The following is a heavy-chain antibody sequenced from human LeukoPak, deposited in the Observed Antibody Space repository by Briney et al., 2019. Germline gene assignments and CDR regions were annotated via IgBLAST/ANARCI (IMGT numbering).Heavy chain of an antibody. Sequence: GGSLRLSCAASGFTFSSYSMNWVRQAPGKGLEWVSAISGSSSYIYYADSVKGRFTISRDNAKNSLYLQMNSLRVEDTAVYYCVRGQLPTFDYWGQGTLVTVSS. CDR1: GFTFSSYS. D-gene: IGHD2-2*01. CDR3: VRGQLPTFDY. CDR2: ISGSSSYI. J-gene: IGHJ4*02. V-gene: IGHV3-21*01.